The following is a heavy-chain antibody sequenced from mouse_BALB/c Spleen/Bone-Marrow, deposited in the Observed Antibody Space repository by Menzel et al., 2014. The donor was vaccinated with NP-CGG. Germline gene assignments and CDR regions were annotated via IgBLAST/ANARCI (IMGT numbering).Heavy chain of an antibody. Sequence: VQLQQSGAELARPGASVKLSCKASGYTFTSYWMQWVKQRPGQGLEWIGAIYPGDGDTRHTQKFEGKATLTADKSSNTAYMQLSSLASEDSAVYYCARGNGNYGFDYWGQGTTLTVSS. J-gene: IGHJ2*01. CDR1: GYTFTSYW. CDR3: ARGNGNYGFDY. V-gene: IGHV1-87*01. D-gene: IGHD2-1*01. CDR2: IYPGDGDT.